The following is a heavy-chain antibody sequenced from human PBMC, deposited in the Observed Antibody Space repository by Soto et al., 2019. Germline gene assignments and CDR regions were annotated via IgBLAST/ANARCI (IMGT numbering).Heavy chain of an antibody. CDR2: IRGNGGST. CDR1: GFTFSDYV. Sequence: EVQLLESGGGLVQPGGSLRLSCAASGFTFSDYVMSWVRQAPGKGLEWVSAIRGNGGSTYSADSVKGRFTISRDNSKNTLFLQMNSLRAEDTAVYYCASLGVGDWANYYYYYGMDVWGQGTTVTVSS. V-gene: IGHV3-23*01. D-gene: IGHD2-21*02. CDR3: ASLGVGDWANYYYYYGMDV. J-gene: IGHJ6*02.